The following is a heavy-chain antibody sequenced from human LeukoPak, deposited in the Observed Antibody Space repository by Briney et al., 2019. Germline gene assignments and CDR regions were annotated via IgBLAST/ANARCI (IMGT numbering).Heavy chain of an antibody. CDR2: ISSSGNTI. CDR3: AKSLRDYYGSGMYYYYYMDV. J-gene: IGHJ6*03. Sequence: GGSLRLSCTGSGFIFSRYEMNWVRQAPGKGLEWVSYISSSGNTIYYADSVKGRFTISRDNAKNSLYLQMNSLRAEDTAVYYCAKSLRDYYGSGMYYYYYMDVWGKGTTVTISS. V-gene: IGHV3-48*03. CDR1: GFIFSRYE. D-gene: IGHD3-10*01.